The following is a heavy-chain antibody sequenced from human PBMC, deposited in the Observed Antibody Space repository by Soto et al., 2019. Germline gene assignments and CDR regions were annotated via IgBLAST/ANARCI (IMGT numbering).Heavy chain of an antibody. CDR2: IYWNNDK. D-gene: IGHD3-10*01. V-gene: IGHV2-5*01. CDR1: GFSLTTGGVG. J-gene: IGHJ3*02. Sequence: SGPTLVNPTHTLTLTCTFSGFSLTTGGVGVGWIRQPPGKALEWLALIYWNNDKRYSPSLKRRLTIIKDTSENRVVLTMTNMDPEDTATYYCAHTDGGYYGSVSPTNDAFDIWGQGTMVTVSS. CDR3: AHTDGGYYGSVSPTNDAFDI.